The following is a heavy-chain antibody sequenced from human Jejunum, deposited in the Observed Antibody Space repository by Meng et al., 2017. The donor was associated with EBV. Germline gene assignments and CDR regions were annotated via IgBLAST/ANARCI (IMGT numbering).Heavy chain of an antibody. Sequence: QVGGPGPVKPLGTLSLTCAGSGDSTDSRNWCSWARQAPERGLEWIEEIYNSGSTNYNPSLKSRVAILVDRSENHFSLHLSSVTAADTAVYYCVRGGDYCLVYWGQGTLVTVSS. V-gene: IGHV4-4*02. CDR1: GDSTDSRNW. D-gene: IGHD2-21*02. CDR2: IYNSGST. J-gene: IGHJ4*02. CDR3: VRGGDYCLVY.